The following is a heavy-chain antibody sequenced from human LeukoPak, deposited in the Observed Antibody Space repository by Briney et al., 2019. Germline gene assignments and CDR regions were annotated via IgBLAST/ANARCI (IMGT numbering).Heavy chain of an antibody. D-gene: IGHD3-9*01. V-gene: IGHV4-59*12. CDR3: ARDVGYDILTGYYKDY. CDR2: IYYSGST. J-gene: IGHJ4*02. Sequence: SETLSLTCTVSGGSISSYYWSWIRQPPGKGLEWIGYIYYSGSTNYNPSLKSRVTISVDTSKNQFSLKLSSVTAADTAVYYCARDVGYDILTGYYKDYWGQGTLVTVSS. CDR1: GGSISSYY.